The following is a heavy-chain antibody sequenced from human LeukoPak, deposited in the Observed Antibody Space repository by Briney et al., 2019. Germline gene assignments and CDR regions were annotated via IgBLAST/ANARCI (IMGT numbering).Heavy chain of an antibody. V-gene: IGHV1-2*02. CDR1: GYTFTGYY. J-gene: IGHJ4*02. CDR3: ARDLPYYYVRRRFYYFDY. CDR2: INPNSGGT. Sequence: ASVKVSCKASGYTFTGYYMHWVRQAPGQGLEWMGWINPNSGGTNYAQKFQGRVTMTRDTSICTAYMELSRLRSDDTAVYYCARDLPYYYVRRRFYYFDYWGQGTLVTVSS. D-gene: IGHD3-10*02.